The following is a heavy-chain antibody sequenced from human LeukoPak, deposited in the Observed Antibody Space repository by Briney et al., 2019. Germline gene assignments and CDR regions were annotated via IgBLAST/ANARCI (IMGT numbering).Heavy chain of an antibody. CDR1: GFTFSSYS. J-gene: IGHJ3*02. D-gene: IGHD2-15*01. CDR2: ISSSSSYI. V-gene: IGHV3-21*01. Sequence: PGGSLRLSCAASGFTFSSYSMNWVRQAPGKGLEWVSSISSSSSYIYYADSVKGRFTISRDNAKNSLYLQMNSLRAEDTAVYYCARDGYCSGGSCYFPDAFDIWGQGTMVTVSS. CDR3: ARDGYCSGGSCYFPDAFDI.